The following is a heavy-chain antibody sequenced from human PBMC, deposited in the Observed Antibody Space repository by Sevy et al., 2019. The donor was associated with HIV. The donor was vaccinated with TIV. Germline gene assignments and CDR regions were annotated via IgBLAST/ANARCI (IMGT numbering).Heavy chain of an antibody. D-gene: IGHD2-2*01. CDR3: ARGLDYCGSINCPHIY. Sequence: ASVKVSCKASGYNFAGYYINWVRQARGQGLEWMGWTNPKRGGTNYAQKFQGRVTMTMDTSISTAYMELSSLRSDDTAVYYCARGLDYCGSINCPHIYWGQGTLVTVSS. V-gene: IGHV1-2*02. CDR1: GYNFAGYY. J-gene: IGHJ4*02. CDR2: TNPKRGGT.